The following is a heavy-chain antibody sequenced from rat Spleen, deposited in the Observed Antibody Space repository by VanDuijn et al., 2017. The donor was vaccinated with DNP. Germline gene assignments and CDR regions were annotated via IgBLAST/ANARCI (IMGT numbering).Heavy chain of an antibody. CDR1: GFTFSDYY. D-gene: IGHD1-11*01. CDR2: LSYNGGTP. CDR3: TKGPNYGGYSDYFDY. J-gene: IGHJ2*01. V-gene: IGHV5-20*01. Sequence: EVQLVESGGGLVQPGRSLKLSCAVSGFTFSDYYMAWVRQAPAKGLEWVATLSYNGGTPYYRDSVKGRFTISRDNAQDTLYLQMSKLGSEDTAIYYCTKGPNYGGYSDYFDYWGQGVMVTVFS.